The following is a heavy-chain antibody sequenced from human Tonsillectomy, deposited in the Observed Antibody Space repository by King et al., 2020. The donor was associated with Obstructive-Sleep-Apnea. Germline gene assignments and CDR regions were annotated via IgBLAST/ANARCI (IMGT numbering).Heavy chain of an antibody. V-gene: IGHV3-64D*06. J-gene: IGHJ4*02. CDR2: ISSNGGNT. CDR3: AKDSSNWYYFDY. CDR1: GFTFSRFV. Sequence: VQLVESGGGLVHPGGSLRLSCLVSGFTFSRFVMHWVRQAPGKGLEYVSAISSNGGNTYYAGSLKGRFTVSRDNSKNTLYLQMSSLRTEDTAVYYCAKDSSNWYYFDYWGQGTLVTVSS. D-gene: IGHD6-19*01.